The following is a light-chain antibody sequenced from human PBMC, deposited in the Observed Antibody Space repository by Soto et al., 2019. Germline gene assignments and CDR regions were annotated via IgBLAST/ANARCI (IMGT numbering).Light chain of an antibody. J-gene: IGLJ2*01. V-gene: IGLV3-25*03. CDR2: KDS. CDR1: ALPKQY. CDR3: QSADSSGTYVV. Sequence: SYELTQPPSVSVSPGQTARITCSGDALPKQYAYWYQQKPGQAPVLVIYKDSERPSGIPERFSGSSSGTPVTLTISGVQAEDEADYYCQSADSSGTYVVFGGRTKVTVL.